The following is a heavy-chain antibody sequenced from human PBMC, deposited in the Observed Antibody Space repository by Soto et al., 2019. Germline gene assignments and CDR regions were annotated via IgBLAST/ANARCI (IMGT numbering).Heavy chain of an antibody. J-gene: IGHJ5*02. CDR1: GFSLSNARMG. D-gene: IGHD3-10*01. Sequence: QVTLKESGPVLVKPTETLTLTCTVSGFSLSNARMGVSWIRQPPGKALEWLAHIFSNDEKSYSTSMKSRVTSSKATSKSQVFLTMNNMDPVDTATYYCALITRFGELFLNWFDPWGQGTLVTGSS. CDR3: ALITRFGELFLNWFDP. V-gene: IGHV2-26*01. CDR2: IFSNDEK.